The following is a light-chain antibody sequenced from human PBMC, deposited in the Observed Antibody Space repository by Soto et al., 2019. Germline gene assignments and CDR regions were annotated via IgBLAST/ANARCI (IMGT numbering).Light chain of an antibody. CDR3: QQLYSYPIT. J-gene: IGKJ5*01. Sequence: DIQLTQSPSFLSASVGDRVTITCRASEGISSRLAWYQQEPGKAPNLLIYSASSLQRGVPSRFSGSGSGTEFTLTISSPQPEDSATYYWQQLYSYPITFGQGTRLEIK. CDR2: SAS. V-gene: IGKV1-9*01. CDR1: EGISSR.